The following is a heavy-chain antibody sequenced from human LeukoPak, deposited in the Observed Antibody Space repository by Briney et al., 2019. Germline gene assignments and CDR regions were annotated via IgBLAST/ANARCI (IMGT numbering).Heavy chain of an antibody. Sequence: GGSLRLSCAASGFTFSSYSMNSVRQAPGKGLEWVSSISTSSYDIYYADSVKGRFTISRDNAKNSLYLQMNSLRAEDTAMYYCAKISHDYGDSADYWGQGTLVTASS. V-gene: IGHV3-21*01. CDR1: GFTFSSYS. J-gene: IGHJ4*02. CDR2: ISTSSYDI. D-gene: IGHD4-17*01. CDR3: AKISHDYGDSADY.